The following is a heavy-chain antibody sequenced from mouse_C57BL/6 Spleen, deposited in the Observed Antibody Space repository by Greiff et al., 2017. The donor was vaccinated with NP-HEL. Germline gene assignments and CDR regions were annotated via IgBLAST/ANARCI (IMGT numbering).Heavy chain of an antibody. D-gene: IGHD1-1*01. V-gene: IGHV6-3*01. CDR2: IRLKSDNYAT. Sequence: EVKVEESGGGLVQPGGSMKLSCVASGFTFSNYWMNWVRQSPEKGLEWVAQIRLKSDNYATHYAESVKGRFTISRDDSKSSVYLQMNNLRAEDTGIYYCTGGLLLHAMDYWGQGTSVTVSS. CDR3: TGGLLLHAMDY. CDR1: GFTFSNYW. J-gene: IGHJ4*01.